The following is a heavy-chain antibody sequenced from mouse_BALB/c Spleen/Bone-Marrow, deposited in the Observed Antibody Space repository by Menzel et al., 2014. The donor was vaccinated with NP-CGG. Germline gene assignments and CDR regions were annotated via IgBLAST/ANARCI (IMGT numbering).Heavy chain of an antibody. D-gene: IGHD1-2*01. J-gene: IGHJ1*01. Sequence: QVQLQQSGPGLVQPSQTLSITCTVYGFSLTSYGVHWVRQPPGKGLEWLGVIWSGGSTDYNAAFISRLSISKDNSKSRVFFKMNSLQADDTAIYYCARNSDYGSGYFDVWGAGTTVTVSS. CDR1: GFSLTSYG. V-gene: IGHV2-4*02. CDR3: ARNSDYGSGYFDV. CDR2: IWSGGST.